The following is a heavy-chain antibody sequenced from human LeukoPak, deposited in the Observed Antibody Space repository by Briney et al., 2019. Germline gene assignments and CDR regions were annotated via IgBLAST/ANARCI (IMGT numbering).Heavy chain of an antibody. CDR1: GYTLTELS. J-gene: IGHJ4*02. V-gene: IGHV1-24*01. CDR2: FDPEDGET. Sequence: ASMKVSCKVSGYTLTELSMHWVRQAPGKGLEWMGGFDPEDGETIYAQKFQGRVTMTEDTSTDTAYMELSSLRSEDTAVYYCATGPVYSDYLDYWGQGTLVTVSS. D-gene: IGHD1-26*01. CDR3: ATGPVYSDYLDY.